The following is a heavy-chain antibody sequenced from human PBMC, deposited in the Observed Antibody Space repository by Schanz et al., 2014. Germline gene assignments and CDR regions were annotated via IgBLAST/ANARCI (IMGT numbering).Heavy chain of an antibody. CDR3: AKDPHKDYGGKPQTFDI. CDR2: IWYDGTDR. V-gene: IGHV3-33*06. D-gene: IGHD4-17*01. J-gene: IGHJ3*02. CDR1: GFTFNNYG. Sequence: HVQLVESGGGVVRPGRSLRLSCAASGFTFNNYGMHWVRQAPGKGLEWVAVIWYDGTDRYYADSVKGRFTISRDNSKNTLYLQMNSLRAEDTALYYCAKDPHKDYGGKPQTFDIWGQGTMVTVSS.